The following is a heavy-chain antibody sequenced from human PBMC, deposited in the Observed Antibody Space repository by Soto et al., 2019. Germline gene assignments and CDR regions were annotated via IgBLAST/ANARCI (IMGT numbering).Heavy chain of an antibody. V-gene: IGHV3-33*01. CDR2: IWYDGSNK. D-gene: IGHD5-18*01. Sequence: QVQLVESGGGVVQPGRSLRLSCAASGFTFSSYGMHWVRQAPGKGLEWVAVIWYDGSNKDYADSVKGRFTISRDNSKNTLYLQMNSLRAEDTAVYYCARAVDTLNYYFDYWGQGTLVTVSS. CDR1: GFTFSSYG. J-gene: IGHJ4*02. CDR3: ARAVDTLNYYFDY.